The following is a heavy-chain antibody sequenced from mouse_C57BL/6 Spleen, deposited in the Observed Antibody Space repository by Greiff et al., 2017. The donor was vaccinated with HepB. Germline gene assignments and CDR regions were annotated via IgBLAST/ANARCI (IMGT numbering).Heavy chain of an antibody. D-gene: IGHD2-2*01. Sequence: QVQLQQPGAELVMPGASVKLSCKASGYTFTSYWMHWVKQRPGQGLEWIGEIDPSDSYTNYNQKFKGKSTLTVDKSSSTAYMQLSSLTSEDSAVYYSARGWLRRDSWFAYWGQGTLVTVSA. CDR3: ARGWLRRDSWFAY. J-gene: IGHJ3*01. CDR2: IDPSDSYT. V-gene: IGHV1-69*01. CDR1: GYTFTSYW.